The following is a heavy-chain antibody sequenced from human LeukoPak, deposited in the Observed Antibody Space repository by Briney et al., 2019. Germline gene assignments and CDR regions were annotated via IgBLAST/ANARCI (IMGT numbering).Heavy chain of an antibody. D-gene: IGHD4-17*01. J-gene: IGHJ5*02. CDR3: ARDAPRCGDYGERPS. Sequence: GGSLRLSCAASGFTFSSYAMSWVRQAPGKGLEWASSISVSGDNTYYADSVKGRFTISRDNSKNTLYLQMNSLRAEDTAVYYCARDAPRCGDYGERPSWGQGTLVTVSS. CDR2: ISVSGDNT. CDR1: GFTFSSYA. V-gene: IGHV3-23*01.